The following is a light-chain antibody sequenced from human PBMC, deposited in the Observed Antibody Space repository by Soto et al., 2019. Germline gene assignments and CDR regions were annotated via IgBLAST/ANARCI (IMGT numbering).Light chain of an antibody. V-gene: IGLV2-14*01. CDR3: TSYTITSPYV. Sequence: QSALTQPASMSGSPGQSITISCTGTSSDIGRDNFVSWYQHHPGKAPKLIIYEATKRPSGVSYRFSGSKSGNTASLTISGLQAEDEADYYCTSYTITSPYVFGTGTKLTVL. CDR1: SSDIGRDNF. J-gene: IGLJ1*01. CDR2: EAT.